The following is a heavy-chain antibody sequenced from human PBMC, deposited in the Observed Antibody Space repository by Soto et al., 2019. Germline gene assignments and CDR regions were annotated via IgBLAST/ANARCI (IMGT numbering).Heavy chain of an antibody. V-gene: IGHV3-23*01. CDR2: IGGSNGFT. CDR3: AKGSSSGLLFNFDY. Sequence: GGSVRLSCAASGFTFSNYAMNWVRQAPGKGLEWVSGIGGSNGFTYYADSVKGRLTISRDNSKNMVYLQMIDLRVEDTAVYYCAKGSSSGLLFNFDYWGQGTLVTVSS. D-gene: IGHD1-26*01. J-gene: IGHJ4*02. CDR1: GFTFSNYA.